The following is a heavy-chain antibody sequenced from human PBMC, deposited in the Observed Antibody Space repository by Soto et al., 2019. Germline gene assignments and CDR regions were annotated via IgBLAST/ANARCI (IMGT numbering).Heavy chain of an antibody. CDR2: VSFDGSNK. J-gene: IGHJ5*02. V-gene: IGHV3-30-3*01. CDR3: ARDQTGIKADGGGRIDR. D-gene: IGHD6-13*01. Sequence: PGGSPRLSCAASGFTFSTHAMHWVLQAPGKGLECVAIVSFDGSNKYYADSVKGRFTISRDNSKNTLYLQMSGLTPEDTAFYYCARDQTGIKADGGGRIDRWGQGTLVTVSS. CDR1: GFTFSTHA.